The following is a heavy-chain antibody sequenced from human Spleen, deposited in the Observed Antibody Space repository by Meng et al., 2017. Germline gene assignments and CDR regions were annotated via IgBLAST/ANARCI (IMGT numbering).Heavy chain of an antibody. V-gene: IGHV7-4-1*02. J-gene: IGHJ4*02. CDR1: GYIFTTYG. CDR3: ARVDTVEFDY. Sequence: QVQLVQSGSESEKPGASVKVSCKAAGYIFTTYGMNWLRQAPGQGLEWMGWINTDTGNPTYAQGFTGRFVFSLDTSVSTAYLQISSLKAEDTAVYYCARVDTVEFDYWGQGTLVTVSS. D-gene: IGHD1-1*01. CDR2: INTDTGNP.